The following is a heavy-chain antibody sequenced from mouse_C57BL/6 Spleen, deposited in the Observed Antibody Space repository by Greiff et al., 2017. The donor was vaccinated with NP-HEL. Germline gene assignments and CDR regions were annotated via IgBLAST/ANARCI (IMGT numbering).Heavy chain of an antibody. V-gene: IGHV1-61*01. CDR3: ARERSLTGRGYAMDY. Sequence: VQLQQPGAELERPGSSVKLSCKASGYTFTSYWMDWVKQRPGQGLEWIGNIYPSDSETHYNQKFKDKATLTVDKSSSTAYMQLSSLTSEDSAVYYCARERSLTGRGYAMDYWGQGTSVTVSS. J-gene: IGHJ4*01. D-gene: IGHD4-1*01. CDR2: IYPSDSET. CDR1: GYTFTSYW.